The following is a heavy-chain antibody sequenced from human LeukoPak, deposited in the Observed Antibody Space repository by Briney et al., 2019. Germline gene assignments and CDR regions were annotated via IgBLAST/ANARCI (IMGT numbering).Heavy chain of an antibody. D-gene: IGHD6-19*01. V-gene: IGHV4-39*07. CDR2: IYYSGST. J-gene: IGHJ5*02. Sequence: ETLSLTCTVSGGSISSSSYYWGWIRQPPGKGLEWIGSIYYSGSTNYNPSLKSRVTISVDTSKNQFSLKLSSVTAADTAVYYCAGIAVAGGWFDPWGQGTLVTVSS. CDR1: GGSISSSSYY. CDR3: AGIAVAGGWFDP.